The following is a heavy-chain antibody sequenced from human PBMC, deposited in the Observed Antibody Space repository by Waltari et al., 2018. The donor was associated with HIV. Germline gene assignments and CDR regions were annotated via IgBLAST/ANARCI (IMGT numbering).Heavy chain of an antibody. CDR3: AKDLGCGGDCYLHHYYGLDV. J-gene: IGHJ6*02. CDR1: GFTFSNYG. V-gene: IGHV3-33*06. D-gene: IGHD2-21*02. CDR2: IWYDGSNK. Sequence: QVHLVESGGGVVQPGRSLRLSCAASGFTFSNYGMHWVRQAPGKGLEWVALIWYDGSNKYYADSVKGRFTISRDTSKNTLFLQMNSLRAEDTAVYYCAKDLGCGGDCYLHHYYGLDVWGQGTTVTVSS.